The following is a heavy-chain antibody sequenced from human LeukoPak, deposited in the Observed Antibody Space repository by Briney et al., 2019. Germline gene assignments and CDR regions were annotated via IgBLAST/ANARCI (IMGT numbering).Heavy chain of an antibody. J-gene: IGHJ4*02. CDR1: GFTLSSYW. V-gene: IGHV3-74*01. CDR2: INIDGSNT. CDR3: ATSRTFDY. Sequence: QPGGSLRLSCAASGFTLSSYWMYWVRQAPGKGLVWVSHINIDGSNTRYADSVKGRFTISRDNAENTLYLQMNSLRVDDTAVYYCATSRTFDYWGQGTLVTVSS.